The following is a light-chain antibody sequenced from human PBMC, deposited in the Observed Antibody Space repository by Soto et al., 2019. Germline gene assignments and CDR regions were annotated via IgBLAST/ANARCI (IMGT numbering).Light chain of an antibody. Sequence: QSALTQPASVSGSPGQSITISCTGTSSDVGSYNLVSWYQQHPGKAPKLMIYEGSKRPSGASNRFSGSKSGNTASLTISGRQAEDEADYYCCSYAGSSTYVFGTGTKLTVL. CDR3: CSYAGSSTYV. V-gene: IGLV2-23*01. CDR2: EGS. CDR1: SSDVGSYNL. J-gene: IGLJ1*01.